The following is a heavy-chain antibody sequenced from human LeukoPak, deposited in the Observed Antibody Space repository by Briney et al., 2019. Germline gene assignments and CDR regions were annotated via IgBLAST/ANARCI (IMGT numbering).Heavy chain of an antibody. J-gene: IGHJ4*02. CDR1: GFTFSTYS. V-gene: IGHV3-21*04. CDR2: ISSSSSYI. D-gene: IGHD2-2*01. Sequence: GGSLRLSCAASGFTFSTYSMNWVRRAPGKGLEWVSSISSSSSYIYYADSLKGRFTISRDNAKNSLYLQMNSLRAEDMALYYCAKGGVVVPAAIDYWGQGTLVTVSS. CDR3: AKGGVVVPAAIDY.